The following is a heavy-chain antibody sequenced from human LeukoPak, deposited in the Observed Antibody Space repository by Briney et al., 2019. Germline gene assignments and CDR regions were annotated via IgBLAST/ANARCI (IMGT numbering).Heavy chain of an antibody. CDR2: IYNSANT. CDR1: GDSISSSY. J-gene: IGHJ3*01. Sequence: PSETLSLTCSVSGDSISSSYWSWIRQPPGKGLEWIGNIYNSANTNYNPSLQSRVTMSFDTSKTQFSLQLTSVISTDTSVYYCTARFSSRSDGNGYYYGHDAFDVWGQGTLVTVSS. D-gene: IGHD3-22*01. CDR3: TARFSSRSDGNGYYYGHDAFDV. V-gene: IGHV4-59*08.